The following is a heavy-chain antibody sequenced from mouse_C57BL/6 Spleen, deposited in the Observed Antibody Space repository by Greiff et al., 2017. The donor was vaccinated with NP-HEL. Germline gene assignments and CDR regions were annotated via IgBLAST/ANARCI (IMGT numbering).Heavy chain of an antibody. J-gene: IGHJ1*03. CDR3: AREPYDYDSYWYFDV. CDR1: GYSITSGYY. D-gene: IGHD2-4*01. V-gene: IGHV3-6*01. CDR2: ISYDGSN. Sequence: EVQLVESGPGLVKPSQSLSLTCSVTGYSITSGYYWNWIRQFPGNKLEWMGYISYDGSNNYNPSLKNRISITRDTSKNQFFLKLNSVTTEDTATYYCAREPYDYDSYWYFDVWGTGTTVTVSS.